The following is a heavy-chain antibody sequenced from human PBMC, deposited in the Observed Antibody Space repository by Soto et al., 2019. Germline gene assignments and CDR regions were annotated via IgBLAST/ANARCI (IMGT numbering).Heavy chain of an antibody. CDR1: GGSFSDYY. D-gene: IGHD3-3*01. CDR2: INHSGST. V-gene: IGHV4-34*01. Sequence: SETLSLTCSVYGGSFSDYYWSWIRQPPGKGLEWIGEINHSGSTNYNPSLKSRVTISVHTSKNQFSLKLSSVTAADTAVYYCARARKGSGSDYYYHYGMDVWSKGTTVTVSS. J-gene: IGHJ6*04. CDR3: ARARKGSGSDYYYHYGMDV.